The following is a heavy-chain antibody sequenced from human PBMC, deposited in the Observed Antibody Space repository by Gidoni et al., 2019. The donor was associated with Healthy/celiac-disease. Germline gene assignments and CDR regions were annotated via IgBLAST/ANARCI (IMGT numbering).Heavy chain of an antibody. CDR1: GGSISSGGYY. V-gene: IGHV4-31*03. Sequence: QVQLQESGPGLVKPSQTLSLTCTVSGGSISSGGYYWSWIRQHPGKGLEWIGYIYYSGSTYYNPSLKSRVTISVDTSKNQFSLKLSSVTAADTAVYYCARATDIVVVPAAMKEGNWFDPWGQGTLVTVSS. CDR3: ARATDIVVVPAAMKEGNWFDP. CDR2: IYYSGST. D-gene: IGHD2-2*01. J-gene: IGHJ5*02.